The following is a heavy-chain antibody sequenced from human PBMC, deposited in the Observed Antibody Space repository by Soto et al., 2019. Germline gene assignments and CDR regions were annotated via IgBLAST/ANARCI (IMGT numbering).Heavy chain of an antibody. CDR3: AKQSHTVTTPFGY. V-gene: IGHV3-23*01. D-gene: IGHD4-17*01. CDR1: GFTFSSYA. CDR2: ISGSGGST. Sequence: GGSLRLSCAASGFTFSSYAMSWVRQAPGKGLEWVSAISGSGGSTYYAASVKGRFTISRDNSKNTLCLQMNSLRAEDTAVYYCAKQSHTVTTPFGYWGQGTLVTVSS. J-gene: IGHJ4*02.